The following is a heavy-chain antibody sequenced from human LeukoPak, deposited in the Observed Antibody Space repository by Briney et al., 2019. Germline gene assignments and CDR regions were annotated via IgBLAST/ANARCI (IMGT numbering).Heavy chain of an antibody. CDR1: GGSISSYY. CDR3: ARGAATSYWYFDL. J-gene: IGHJ2*01. D-gene: IGHD1-26*01. Sequence: PSETLSLTCTVSGGSISSYYWSWIRQPPGKGLEWIGYIYYSGSTNYSPSLKSQVTISVDTSKNQFSLKLSSVTAADTAVYYCARGAATSYWYFDLWGRGTLVTVPS. V-gene: IGHV4-59*01. CDR2: IYYSGST.